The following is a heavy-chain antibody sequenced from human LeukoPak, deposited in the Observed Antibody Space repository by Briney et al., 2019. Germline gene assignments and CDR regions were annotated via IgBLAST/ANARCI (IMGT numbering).Heavy chain of an antibody. CDR2: IYRSGST. J-gene: IGHJ4*02. CDR3: ASQRMVATYYFDY. CDR1: GYSMSSNFY. V-gene: IGHV4-38-2*02. D-gene: IGHD5-12*01. Sequence: PSETLSLTCTVSGYSMSSNFYWGWIRQPPGKGLEWIGKIYRSGSTYYNPSLKSRVTISVDTSKNQFSLKLSSVTAADTAVYYCASQRMVATYYFDYWGQGTLVTVSS.